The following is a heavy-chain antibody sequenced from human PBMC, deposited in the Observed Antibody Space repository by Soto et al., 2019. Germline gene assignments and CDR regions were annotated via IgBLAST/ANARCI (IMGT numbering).Heavy chain of an antibody. Sequence: QITLKESGPTLVKPTQTLTLTCTFSGFSLSTSGVGVGWIRQPPGKALEWLALIYWDDDKRYSPSLKSRLTSTKHTSKNQAVLTMTNMDPVDTATYYCAHSGAAAGTVDYWGQGTLVTVSS. J-gene: IGHJ4*02. D-gene: IGHD6-13*01. CDR1: GFSLSTSGVG. V-gene: IGHV2-5*02. CDR3: AHSGAAAGTVDY. CDR2: IYWDDDK.